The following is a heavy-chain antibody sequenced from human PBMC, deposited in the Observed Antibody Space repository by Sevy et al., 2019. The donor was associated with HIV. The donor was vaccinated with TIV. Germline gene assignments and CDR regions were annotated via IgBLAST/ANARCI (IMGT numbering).Heavy chain of an antibody. CDR1: GFTFSNYW. CDR3: GREQITGSNLDYFDS. CDR2: INQDGIAK. Sequence: GGSLRLSCAASGFTFSNYWMSWVRQAPGKGLECVASINQDGIAKYYLDSVKGRFNVSRDNAKNSLYLQMISLRAEDSGVYYCGREQITGSNLDYFDSWGQGTLVTVSS. V-gene: IGHV3-7*01. D-gene: IGHD1-7*01. J-gene: IGHJ4*02.